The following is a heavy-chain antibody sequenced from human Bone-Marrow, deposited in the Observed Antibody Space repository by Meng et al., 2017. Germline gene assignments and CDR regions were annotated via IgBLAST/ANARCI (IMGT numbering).Heavy chain of an antibody. CDR2: FHHSGTT. CDR1: GASVSSGYS. V-gene: IGHV4-4*03. J-gene: IGHJ4*02. CDR3: AASPGWWRIDS. Sequence: RQTAGPGLGKHPGPRSPPCGFPGASVSSGYSWTWVRQPPGKGLEWIGEFHHSGTTNYNPSLRSRVTISVDTSKNQFSLRLTSVTAADTAVYYCAASPGWWRIDSWGQGTLVTVSS. D-gene: IGHD6-19*01.